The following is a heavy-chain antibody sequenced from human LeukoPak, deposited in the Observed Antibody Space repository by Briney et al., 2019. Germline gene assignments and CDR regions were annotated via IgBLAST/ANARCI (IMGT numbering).Heavy chain of an antibody. CDR2: ISGSGGST. CDR3: AKDLSGYSSSWLHDAFDI. V-gene: IGHV3-23*01. CDR1: GFTFSSYG. Sequence: GGTLRLSCAASGFTFSSYGMSRVRQAPGKGLEWVSAISGSGGSTYYADSVKGRFTISRDNSKNTLYLQMNSLRAEDTAVYYCAKDLSGYSSSWLHDAFDIWGQGTMVTVSS. J-gene: IGHJ3*02. D-gene: IGHD6-13*01.